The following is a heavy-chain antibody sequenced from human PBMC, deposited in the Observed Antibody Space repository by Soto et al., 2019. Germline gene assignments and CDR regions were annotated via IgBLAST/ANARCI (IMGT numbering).Heavy chain of an antibody. J-gene: IGHJ6*03. CDR1: GFTFSSYS. CDR3: ARLGYYYILTGYSSGGRGGGGGYYYYYMDV. D-gene: IGHD3-9*01. CDR2: ISSSSSYI. Sequence: GGSLRLSCAASGFTFSSYSMNWVRQAPGKGLEWVSSISSSSSYIYYADSVKGRFTISRDNAKNSLYLQMNSLRAEDTAVYYCARLGYYYILTGYSSGGRGGGGGYYYYYMDVWGKGTTVTVSS. V-gene: IGHV3-21*01.